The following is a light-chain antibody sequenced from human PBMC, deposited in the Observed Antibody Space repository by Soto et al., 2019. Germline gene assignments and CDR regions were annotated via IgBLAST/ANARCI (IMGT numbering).Light chain of an antibody. V-gene: IGKV1-33*01. CDR2: DAS. CDR3: QQYLNVLT. CDR1: QDIRNH. Sequence: GDRIPITCQASQDIRNHLNWYQQKPGKAPKILIYDASNLEAGVPSRFGGSGSGTDFTFTISSLQPEDIATYYCQQYLNVLTFGGGTKVEIK. J-gene: IGKJ4*01.